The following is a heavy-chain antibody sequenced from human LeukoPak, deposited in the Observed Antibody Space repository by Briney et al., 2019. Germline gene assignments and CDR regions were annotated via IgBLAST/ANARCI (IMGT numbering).Heavy chain of an antibody. CDR1: GYSFTSYW. Sequence: GESLKISCKGSGYSFTSYWIGWVRQMPGKGLEWMGIIYPGDSDTRYSPSFQGQVTISADKSISTAYLQWSSLKASDTAMYYCARHGRGSAYAYYYMDVWGKGTTVTVSS. D-gene: IGHD2-2*01. CDR2: IYPGDSDT. J-gene: IGHJ6*03. V-gene: IGHV5-51*01. CDR3: ARHGRGSAYAYYYMDV.